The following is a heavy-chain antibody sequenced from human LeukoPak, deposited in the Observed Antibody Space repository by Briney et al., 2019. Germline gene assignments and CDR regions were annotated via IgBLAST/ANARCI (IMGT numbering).Heavy chain of an antibody. CDR1: GYTFSSYC. V-gene: IGHV1-46*01. D-gene: IGHD3-16*01. CDR2: IDPSDGNT. Sequence: ASVKVSCKASGYTFSSYCMHWVRQAPGQGLEWMGMIDPSDGNTTYTQKFQDRVTMTRDTSITTVYMELSSLRSDDTAVYYCAKVGGPTAGHYYFDYWGQGALVTVSS. J-gene: IGHJ4*02. CDR3: AKVGGPTAGHYYFDY.